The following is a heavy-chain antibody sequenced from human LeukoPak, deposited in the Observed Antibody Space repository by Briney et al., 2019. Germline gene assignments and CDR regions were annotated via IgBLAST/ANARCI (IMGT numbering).Heavy chain of an antibody. CDR1: GDRVTSNSVA. Sequence: PSQTLSLTCAISGDRVTSNSVAWNWIRQSPSIGLEWLGRTYYRSKWNNDYALSVKSRITINADTYKNQFTLQLNSVTPEDTAVYYCARERTGFDPWGQGTLVTVSS. V-gene: IGHV6-1*01. CDR3: ARERTGFDP. CDR2: TYYRSKWNN. D-gene: IGHD1-1*01. J-gene: IGHJ5*02.